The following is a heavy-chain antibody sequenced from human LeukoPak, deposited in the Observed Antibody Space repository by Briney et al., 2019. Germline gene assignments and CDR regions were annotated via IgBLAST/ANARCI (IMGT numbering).Heavy chain of an antibody. CDR3: ARGEEYGSGTVHFDY. Sequence: SGTLSLTCAVSGGSISSSNWWSWVRPPPGKGLEWIGEIYQSGSTNYNPSLKSRVTISVDKSKNQFSLSLISVTAADTAVYYCARGEEYGSGTVHFDYWGQGTLVTVSS. CDR2: IYQSGST. D-gene: IGHD3-10*01. V-gene: IGHV4-4*02. J-gene: IGHJ4*02. CDR1: GGSISSSNW.